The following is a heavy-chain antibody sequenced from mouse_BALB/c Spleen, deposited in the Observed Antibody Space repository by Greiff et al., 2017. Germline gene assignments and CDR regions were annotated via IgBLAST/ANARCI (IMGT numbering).Heavy chain of an antibody. J-gene: IGHJ4*01. D-gene: IGHD2-1*01. Sequence: EVNVVESGGGLVKPGGSLKLSCAASGFTFSDYYMYWVRQTPEKRLEWVATISDGGSYTYYPDSVKGRFTISRDNAKNNLYLQMSSLKSEDTAMYYCARAYGNYTYYAMDYWGQGTSVTVSS. CDR2: ISDGGSYT. CDR3: ARAYGNYTYYAMDY. V-gene: IGHV5-4*02. CDR1: GFTFSDYY.